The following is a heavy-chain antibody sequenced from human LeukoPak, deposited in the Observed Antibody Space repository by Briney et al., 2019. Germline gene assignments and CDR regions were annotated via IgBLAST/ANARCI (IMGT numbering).Heavy chain of an antibody. CDR3: AKGGGSSPDQHEYFQH. CDR2: IDWDGENT. J-gene: IGHJ1*01. Sequence: GGSLRLSCVTSGFKSDDYAMHWVRQAPGKGLDWVSLIDWDGENTYYADSVKGRFTISRDNAKNSLYLQMNGLRAEDMALYYCAKGGGSSPDQHEYFQHWGQGTLVTVPS. D-gene: IGHD2-15*01. V-gene: IGHV3-43D*03. CDR1: GFKSDDYA.